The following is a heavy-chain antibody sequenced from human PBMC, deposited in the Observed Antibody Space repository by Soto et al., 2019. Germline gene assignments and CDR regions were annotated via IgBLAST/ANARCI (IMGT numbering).Heavy chain of an antibody. CDR2: IWYDGSNK. D-gene: IGHD2-8*01. CDR3: ARDGRSEMVYANFDY. Sequence: GESLKISCAASGFTFSSYGMHWVRQAPGKGLEWVAVIWYDGSNKYYADSVKGRFTISRDNSKNTLYLQLNSLRAEDTAVYYCARDGRSEMVYANFDYWGQGTLVTVSS. V-gene: IGHV3-33*01. CDR1: GFTFSSYG. J-gene: IGHJ4*02.